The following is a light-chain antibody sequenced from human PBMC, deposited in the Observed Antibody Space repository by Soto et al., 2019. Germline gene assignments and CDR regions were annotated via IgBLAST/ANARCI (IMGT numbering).Light chain of an antibody. CDR1: QSIGTW. CDR2: DAS. J-gene: IGKJ1*01. CDR3: QHYNSHSSV. Sequence: QMTQSHSILSSSVGDRITITCRASQSIGTWLAWFQQIPGQAPRILIYDASTLESGFPSRFSGSGSDTEFTLTISRLHPEDFATYYGQHYNSHSSVFGRGTRV. V-gene: IGKV1-5*01.